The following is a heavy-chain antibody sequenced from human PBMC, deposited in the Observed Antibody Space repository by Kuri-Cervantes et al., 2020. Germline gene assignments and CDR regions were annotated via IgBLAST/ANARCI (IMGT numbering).Heavy chain of an antibody. V-gene: IGHV3-13*01. D-gene: IGHD3-10*01. CDR2: IGTAADT. Sequence: GGSLRLSCAASGFTFSGYDMHWVRQAPGKGLEWVSSIGTAADTFYPDSVKGRFTISRENAKNSLYLQMNSLRAGDTAVYYCARDDGPSMVQGVICAFDIWGQGTMVTVSS. CDR1: GFTFSGYD. J-gene: IGHJ3*02. CDR3: ARDDGPSMVQGVICAFDI.